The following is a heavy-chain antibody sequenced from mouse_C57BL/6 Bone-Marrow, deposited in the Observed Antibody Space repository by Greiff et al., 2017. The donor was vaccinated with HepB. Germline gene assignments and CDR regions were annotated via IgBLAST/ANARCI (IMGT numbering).Heavy chain of an antibody. CDR1: GYAFSSYW. D-gene: IGHD1-1*01. CDR2: IYPGDGDT. J-gene: IGHJ4*01. V-gene: IGHV1-80*01. CDR3: ARSGITTVVARNYYAMDY. Sequence: QVHVKQSGAELVKPGASVKISCKASGYAFSSYWMNWVKQRPGKGLEWIGQIYPGDGDTNYNGKFKGKATLTADKSSSTAYMQLSSLTSEDSAVYFCARSGITTVVARNYYAMDYWGQGTSVTVSS.